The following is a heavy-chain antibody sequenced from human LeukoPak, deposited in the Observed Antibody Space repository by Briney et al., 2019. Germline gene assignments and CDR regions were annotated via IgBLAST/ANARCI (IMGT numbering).Heavy chain of an antibody. J-gene: IGHJ4*02. CDR1: GFTFDDYT. Sequence: GGSLRLSCAASGFTFDDYTMHWVRQAPGKGLEWVSLISWDGGSTYYADSVKGRFTISRDNSKNSLYLQMNSLRTEDMALYYCAKAYSSSWYEEDYFDYWGQGTLVTVSS. CDR2: ISWDGGST. CDR3: AKAYSSSWYEEDYFDY. V-gene: IGHV3-43*01. D-gene: IGHD6-13*01.